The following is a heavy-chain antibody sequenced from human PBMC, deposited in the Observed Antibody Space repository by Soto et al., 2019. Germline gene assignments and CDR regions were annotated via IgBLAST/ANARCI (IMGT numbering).Heavy chain of an antibody. CDR1: GFTFSSYA. D-gene: IGHD3-22*01. Sequence: PGGSLRLSCAASGFTFSSYAMSWVRQAQGKGLEWVSGIGGRGTSSYYADSVKGRFAISRDNSYNTLFLQLHSLRAEDTAVYYCAKSRYADSSGDYYDFWGQGTRVTVSS. J-gene: IGHJ4*02. CDR2: IGGRGTSS. V-gene: IGHV3-23*01. CDR3: AKSRYADSSGDYYDF.